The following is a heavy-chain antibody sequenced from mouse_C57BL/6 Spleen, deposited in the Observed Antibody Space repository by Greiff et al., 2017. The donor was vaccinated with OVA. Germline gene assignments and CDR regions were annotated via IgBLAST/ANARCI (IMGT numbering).Heavy chain of an antibody. V-gene: IGHV1-9*01. CDR3: ARGAIYYDYPYWYFDV. D-gene: IGHD2-4*01. Sequence: VQLQQSGAELMKPGASVKLSCKATGYTFTGYWIEWVKQRPGHGLEWIGEILPGSGSTNYNEKFKGKATFTAATSSNTAYMQLSSLTTENSASYYCARGAIYYDYPYWYFDVWGTGTTVTVSS. J-gene: IGHJ1*03. CDR2: ILPGSGST. CDR1: GYTFTGYW.